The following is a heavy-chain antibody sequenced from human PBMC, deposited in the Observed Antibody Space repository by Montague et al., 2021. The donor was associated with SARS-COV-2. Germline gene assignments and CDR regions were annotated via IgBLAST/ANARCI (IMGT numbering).Heavy chain of an antibody. CDR2: IYSGGSSK. V-gene: IGHV3-23*03. Sequence: SLRLSCAASGFMFRSYVMSWVRQAPGRGLEWVSIIYSGGSSKYYADSVKGRFTISRDNSKNTVYLQINSLRAEDTAVYYCAKEAGSAGYAAFDLWGQGTMVTVSS. CDR3: AKEAGSAGYAAFDL. D-gene: IGHD3-9*01. CDR1: GFMFRSYV. J-gene: IGHJ3*01.